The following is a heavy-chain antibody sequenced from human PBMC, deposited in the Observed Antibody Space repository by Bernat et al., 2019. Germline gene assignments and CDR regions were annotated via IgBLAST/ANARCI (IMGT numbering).Heavy chain of an antibody. J-gene: IGHJ4*02. Sequence: EVHLVESGGDLVRPGGSLRLSCAASGFIYTDAWMTWVRQAPGKGLEWVGRIKSKTTGGTTAYAAPVKGRFTISRDDSKNTLYLQLNSLKTEDTAVYYCTPETVDFEEDSGGFDYWGQGTLVTVSS. D-gene: IGHD2-15*01. CDR1: GFIYTDAW. CDR3: TPETVDFEEDSGGFDY. CDR2: IKSKTTGGTT. V-gene: IGHV3-15*01.